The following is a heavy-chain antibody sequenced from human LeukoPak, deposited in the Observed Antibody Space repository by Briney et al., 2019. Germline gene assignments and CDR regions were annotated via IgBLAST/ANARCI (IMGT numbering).Heavy chain of an antibody. CDR1: GGSFSGYY. CDR3: ARPGWYSDY. Sequence: SETLSLTCAVYGGSFSGYYWSWIRQPPGKGLEWIGEINHSGSTNYNPSLKSRVTISVDTSKNQFSLKLSSVTAADTAVYYCARPGWYSDYWGQGTLVTVSP. D-gene: IGHD6-19*01. V-gene: IGHV4-34*01. J-gene: IGHJ4*02. CDR2: INHSGST.